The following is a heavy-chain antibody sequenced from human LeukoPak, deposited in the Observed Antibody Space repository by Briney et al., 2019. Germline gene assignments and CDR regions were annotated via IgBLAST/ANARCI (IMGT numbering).Heavy chain of an antibody. CDR3: AKKRPGDTLASLDY. J-gene: IGHJ4*02. D-gene: IGHD2-2*02. CDR1: GFTFSRYC. V-gene: IGHV3-30*18. CDR2: ISYDGNSK. Sequence: GRSLRLSCAASGFTFSRYCMHSVSQAPGKWLGWVAVISYDGNSKYYADSVKGRFTISRDNSKNTLYLQMSSLRAEDTAVYYCAKKRPGDTLASLDYWGQGSLVTVSS.